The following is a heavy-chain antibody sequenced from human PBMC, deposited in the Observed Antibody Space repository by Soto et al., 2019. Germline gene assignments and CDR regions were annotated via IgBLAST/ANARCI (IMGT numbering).Heavy chain of an antibody. D-gene: IGHD3-22*01. J-gene: IGHJ5*02. CDR1: GGTFSSYA. V-gene: IGHV1-69*01. CDR3: ARDLYYYDSSGYYPPHWFDP. Sequence: QVQLVQSGAEVKKPGSSVKVSCKASGGTFSSYAISWVRQAPGQGLEWMGGIIPIFGTANYAQKFQGRVTINADESTSTAYMELSSLRSEDTAVYYCARDLYYYDSSGYYPPHWFDPWGQGTLVTVSS. CDR2: IIPIFGTA.